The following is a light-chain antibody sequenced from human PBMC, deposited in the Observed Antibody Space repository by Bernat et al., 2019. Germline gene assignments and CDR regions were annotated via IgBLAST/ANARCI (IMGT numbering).Light chain of an antibody. CDR3: QQYDRYPLT. CDR2: GAS. CDR1: QDISRY. V-gene: IGKV1-16*01. J-gene: IGKJ4*01. Sequence: DIQMTQSPSSLSASVGDRVTITCRATQDISRYLAWYQQRPGQAPKSLIYGASTLYSGVPSRFSGSGSGTDFTLTISSLQPEDLATYYCQQYDRYPLTFGGGTKVEVK.